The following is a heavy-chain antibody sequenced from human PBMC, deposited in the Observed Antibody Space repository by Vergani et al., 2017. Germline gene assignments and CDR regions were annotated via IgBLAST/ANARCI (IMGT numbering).Heavy chain of an antibody. CDR2: IYYSGST. V-gene: IGHV4-31*03. J-gene: IGHJ6*03. CDR3: ARGXDLKVYYYYYMDV. D-gene: IGHD3-3*01. CDR1: GGSISSGGYY. Sequence: QVLLQESGPGLVKPSQTLSLTCTVSGGSISSGGYYWSWIRQHPGEGLEWIGYIYYSGSTYYNPSLKSRVTISVDTSKNQFSLKLSSVTAADTAVYYCARGXDLKVYYYYYMDVWGKGTTVTVSS.